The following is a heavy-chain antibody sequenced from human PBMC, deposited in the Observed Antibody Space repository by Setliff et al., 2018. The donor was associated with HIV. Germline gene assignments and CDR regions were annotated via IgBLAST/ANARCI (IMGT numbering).Heavy chain of an antibody. D-gene: IGHD3-10*02. CDR2: IKGKSDGGTI. CDR1: GFTFINAW. Sequence: LRLSCGTSGFTFINAWMSWVRQAPGKGLEWVGRIKGKSDGGTIEYNAPVKGRFTISRDDSKKTLYLQLNSLKVEDTAVYYCSSERGGLFREFDSATSDFWGQGTLVTVSS. V-gene: IGHV3-15*01. J-gene: IGHJ4*02. CDR3: SSERGGLFREFDSATSDF.